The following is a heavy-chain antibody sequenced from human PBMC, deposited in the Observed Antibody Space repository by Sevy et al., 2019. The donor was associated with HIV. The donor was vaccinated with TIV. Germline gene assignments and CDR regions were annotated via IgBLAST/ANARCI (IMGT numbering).Heavy chain of an antibody. CDR2: IHYSGRT. V-gene: IGHV4-61*01. Sequence: SDTLSLTWTVSGGSVSSGSYFWSWIRQPPGKGLEWIGYIHYSGRTNYNPSLKSRVTISVDTSKNQFSLNLSSVTAADTAVYYCARDSGTYPYYFDYWGQGTLVTVSS. CDR1: GGSVSSGSYF. D-gene: IGHD1-26*01. J-gene: IGHJ4*02. CDR3: ARDSGTYPYYFDY.